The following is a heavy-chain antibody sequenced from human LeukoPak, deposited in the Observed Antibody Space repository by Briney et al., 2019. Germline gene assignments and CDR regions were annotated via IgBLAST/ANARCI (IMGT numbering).Heavy chain of an antibody. CDR1: GFTFDDYA. D-gene: IGHD6-19*01. V-gene: IGHV3-9*01. J-gene: IGHJ3*02. CDR2: ISWNSGSI. CDR3: ARHAVAGTPDAFDI. Sequence: PGGSLRLSCAASGFTFDDYAMHWVRQAPGKGLEWVSGISWNSGSIGYADSVKGRFTISRDNAKNSLYLQMNSLRAEDTALYYCARHAVAGTPDAFDIWGQGTMVTVSS.